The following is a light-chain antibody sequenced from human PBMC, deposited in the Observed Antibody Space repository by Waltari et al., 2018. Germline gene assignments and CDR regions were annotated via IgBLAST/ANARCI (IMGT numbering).Light chain of an antibody. CDR3: QQYGSSPGT. J-gene: IGKJ1*01. Sequence: EIVLTQSPGTLSLSPGERATLSCRASQSVSSSYFAWYQQKPGQAPRLLIYGASNRATGSPDRFSGSRAGTDFTLTISRLEPEDFAVYYCQQYGSSPGTFGQGTKVET. CDR1: QSVSSSY. CDR2: GAS. V-gene: IGKV3-20*01.